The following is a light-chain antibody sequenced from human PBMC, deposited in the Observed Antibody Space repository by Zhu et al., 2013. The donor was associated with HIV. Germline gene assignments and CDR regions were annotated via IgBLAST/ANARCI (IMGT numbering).Light chain of an antibody. CDR1: SSDVGGYNY. J-gene: IGLJ1*01. Sequence: QSALTQPASVSGSPGQSITISCTGTSSDVGGYNYVSWYQQHPGKAPKLIIYEVTKRPSGISNRFSGSKSGNTASLTISGLQADDEADYFCCSYAGESTYVFGTGTTVTVL. V-gene: IGLV2-23*02. CDR3: CSYAGESTYV. CDR2: EVT.